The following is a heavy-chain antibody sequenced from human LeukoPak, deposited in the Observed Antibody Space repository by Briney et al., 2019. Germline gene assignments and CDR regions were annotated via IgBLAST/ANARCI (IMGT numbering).Heavy chain of an antibody. CDR2: INAGNGNT. D-gene: IGHD3-22*01. CDR1: GYTFTSYA. V-gene: IGHV1-3*01. Sequence: GASVKVSCTASGYTFTSYAMDWVRQAPGQRLEWMGWINAGNGNTKYSQKFQGRVTITRDTSASTAYMELSSLRSEDTAVYYCARGGYYYDSSGYLDTWGQGTLVTVSS. CDR3: ARGGYYYDSSGYLDT. J-gene: IGHJ5*02.